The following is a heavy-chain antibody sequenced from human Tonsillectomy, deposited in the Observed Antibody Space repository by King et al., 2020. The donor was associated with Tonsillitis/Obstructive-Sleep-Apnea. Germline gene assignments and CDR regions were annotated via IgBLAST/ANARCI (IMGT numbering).Heavy chain of an antibody. V-gene: IGHV3-15*01. J-gene: IGHJ3*02. CDR2: IKSKTAGGRT. Sequence: VQLVESGGGLVKPGGSLRLSCAASGFTFSNAWMSLVRQAPGKGLEWVGRIKSKTAGGRTDYAAPVKGRFTIPRDDSKNTLYLPMNSLKTEDTAVYYCTTGLKGDAFDIWGQGTMVTVSS. CDR1: GFTFSNAW. CDR3: TTGLKGDAFDI.